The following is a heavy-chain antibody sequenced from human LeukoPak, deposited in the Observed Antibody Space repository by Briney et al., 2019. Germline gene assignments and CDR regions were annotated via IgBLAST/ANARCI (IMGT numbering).Heavy chain of an antibody. Sequence: SETLSLTCAVYGGSFSGYYWSWIRQPPGKGLEWIGYIYTSGSTNYNTSLKSRVTISVDTSKNQFSLKLSSVTAADTAVYYCARLHYYDSSGTFDYWGQGTLVTVSS. CDR3: ARLHYYDSSGTFDY. CDR1: GGSFSGYY. CDR2: IYTSGST. D-gene: IGHD3-22*01. J-gene: IGHJ4*02. V-gene: IGHV4-4*09.